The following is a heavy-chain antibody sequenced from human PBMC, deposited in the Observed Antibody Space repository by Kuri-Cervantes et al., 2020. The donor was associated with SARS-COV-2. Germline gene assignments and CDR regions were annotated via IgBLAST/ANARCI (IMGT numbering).Heavy chain of an antibody. D-gene: IGHD3-9*01. V-gene: IGHV4-39*01. J-gene: IGHJ4*02. CDR2: IYSRGST. CDR3: ARSWSLRYLDSLYYFDY. Sequence: ESLKISCADSGYSISSSSYYWGWIRQPPGKGLEWIGSIYSRGSTYYNPSLTSRVTNSVDTSKNQFSLKLSSVTAADTAVYYCARSWSLRYLDSLYYFDYWGQGTLVTVSS. CDR1: GYSISSSSYY.